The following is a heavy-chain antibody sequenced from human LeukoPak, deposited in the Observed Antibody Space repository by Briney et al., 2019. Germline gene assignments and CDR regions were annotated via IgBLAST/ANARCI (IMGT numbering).Heavy chain of an antibody. V-gene: IGHV4-39*07. CDR3: ASGVTLKY. CDR2: IYYSGST. D-gene: IGHD5-18*01. CDR1: GGSISSYY. J-gene: IGHJ4*02. Sequence: SETLSFTCTVSGGSISSYYWGWIRQPPGKGLEWIGSIYYSGSTYYNPSLKSRVTISVDTSKNQFSLKLSSVTAADTAVYYCASGVTLKYWGQGTLVTVSS.